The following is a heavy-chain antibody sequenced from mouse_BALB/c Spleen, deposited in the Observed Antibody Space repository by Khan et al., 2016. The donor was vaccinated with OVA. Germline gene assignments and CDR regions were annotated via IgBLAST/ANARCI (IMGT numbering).Heavy chain of an antibody. CDR2: INTYYGDV. CDR3: KKGGGGSRFAY. Sequence: QVQLKESGAELVRPGVSVKISCKGSGYTFTDFTMHWVKQSHAKSLEWIGVINTYYGDVTYNQKFKGKATMTVDKSSSTAYMELARLTSEDSAIYKCKKGGGGSRFAYWGQGTLVTVSA. V-gene: IGHV1S137*01. CDR1: GYTFTDFT. J-gene: IGHJ3*01.